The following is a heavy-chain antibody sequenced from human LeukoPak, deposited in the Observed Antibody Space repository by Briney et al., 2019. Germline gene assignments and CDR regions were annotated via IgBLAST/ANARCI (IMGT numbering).Heavy chain of an antibody. V-gene: IGHV3-53*01. J-gene: IGHJ4*02. CDR2: IYSGGST. D-gene: IGHD2-2*01. Sequence: PGGSLRLSCAASGFTVSSNYMSWVRQAPGKGLEWVSVIYSGGSTYYADSVKGRFTISRDSAKNSLYLQMSSLRADDTAVYYCARGGSPAEDYWGQGTLVTVSS. CDR3: ARGGSPAEDY. CDR1: GFTVSSNY.